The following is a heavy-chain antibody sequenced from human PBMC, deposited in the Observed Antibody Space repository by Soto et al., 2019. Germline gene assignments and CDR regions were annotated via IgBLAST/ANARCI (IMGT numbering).Heavy chain of an antibody. CDR2: IWYDGGNK. V-gene: IGHV3-33*01. CDR1: GSNFSSYV. Sequence: QVQLVESGGGVVQPGRSLRLSCAASGSNFSSYVMHWVRQAPGKGLEWVAVIWYDGGNKYYADSVKGRFTISRDNSKNTLYLQMNSLRAEDTAVYYCARDGQWLPPDGLRSSYYFDYWGQGTLVTVSS. CDR3: ARDGQWLPPDGLRSSYYFDY. D-gene: IGHD6-19*01. J-gene: IGHJ4*02.